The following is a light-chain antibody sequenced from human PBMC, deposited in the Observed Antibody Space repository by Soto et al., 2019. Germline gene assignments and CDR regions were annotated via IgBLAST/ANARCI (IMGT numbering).Light chain of an antibody. Sequence: QAVVTQEPSLTVSPGGTVTLTCASSTGGVTGGSSPNWFQQQPGQAPRPLIYSTNNKHSWTPARLSGSLLGGKAALTLSGAQPGDEADDYCLLCCAGAVVFGGGTKLTVL. CDR3: LLCCAGAVV. J-gene: IGLJ3*02. CDR1: TGGVTGGSS. CDR2: STN. V-gene: IGLV7-43*01.